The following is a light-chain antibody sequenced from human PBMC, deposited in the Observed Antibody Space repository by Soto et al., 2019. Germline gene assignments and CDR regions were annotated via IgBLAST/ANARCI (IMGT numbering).Light chain of an antibody. CDR3: SSYRSGATPYVI. CDR1: NDDICDYNY. CDR2: DVT. V-gene: IGLV2-14*03. Sequence: QSALTQPASVSGSPGQSITISCTGSNDDICDYNYVSWYQQHPGKAPKLMIYDVTNRPSGVSDRFSGSKSGNTASLTISGLQAEDESDYYCSSYRSGATPYVIFGGGTKLTVL. J-gene: IGLJ2*01.